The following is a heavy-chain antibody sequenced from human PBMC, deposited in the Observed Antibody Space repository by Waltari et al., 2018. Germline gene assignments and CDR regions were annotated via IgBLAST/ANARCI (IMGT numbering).Heavy chain of an antibody. J-gene: IGHJ4*02. D-gene: IGHD3-22*01. Sequence: QVQMVQSGHEGKKPGASVKVYCKSPGYPFANYGITWVRLAPGQGLEWMGRVSGYNGNTMYAPKVQGRVTVTTDTSAGTTYMELRSLRSDDTAVYYCARTYYYDSRDFDHWGQGTLVTVSS. CDR1: GYPFANYG. V-gene: IGHV1-18*04. CDR3: ARTYYYDSRDFDH. CDR2: VSGYNGNT.